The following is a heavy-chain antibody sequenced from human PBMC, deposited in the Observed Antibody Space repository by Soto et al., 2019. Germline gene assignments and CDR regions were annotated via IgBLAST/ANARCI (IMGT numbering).Heavy chain of an antibody. V-gene: IGHV1-69*01. D-gene: IGHD6-19*01. CDR1: GGTFSSYA. CDR3: VRPAPGRSSGWYPFDY. Sequence: QVQLVQSGAEVKKPGSSVKVSCKASGGTFSSYAISWVRQAPGQGLEWMGGIIPIFGTANYAQKFQGRVTITADESTSTAYMELSSLRSEDTAVYYCVRPAPGRSSGWYPFDYWGQGTLVTVSS. J-gene: IGHJ4*02. CDR2: IIPIFGTA.